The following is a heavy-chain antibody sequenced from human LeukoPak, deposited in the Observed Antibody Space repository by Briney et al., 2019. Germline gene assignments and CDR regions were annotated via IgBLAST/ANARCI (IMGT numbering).Heavy chain of an antibody. CDR2: IIPIFGTA. Sequence: VASVKVSCKASGGTFSSYAIGWVRQAPGQRLEWMGGIIPIFGTANYAQKFQGRVTITADESTRTAYMELSSLRSEDTDVYYCARDRYCSGGSCYDAFDLWGQGTMVTVSS. V-gene: IGHV1-69*01. CDR3: ARDRYCSGGSCYDAFDL. CDR1: GGTFSSYA. D-gene: IGHD2-15*01. J-gene: IGHJ3*01.